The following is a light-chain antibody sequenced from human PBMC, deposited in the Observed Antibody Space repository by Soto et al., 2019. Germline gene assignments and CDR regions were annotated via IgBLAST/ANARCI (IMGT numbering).Light chain of an antibody. CDR2: WAS. CDR3: QQYYSTPRT. CDR1: QSVLYSSNNKNY. Sequence: IVMTQSPDSRAVSLGERATINCKSSQSVLYSSNNKNYLAWYQQKPGQPPKLLIYWASTRDSGVPNRFSGGGSGTDFTLTISSLQAADVAVYYCQQYYSTPRTFGQGTRLE. V-gene: IGKV4-1*01. J-gene: IGKJ5*01.